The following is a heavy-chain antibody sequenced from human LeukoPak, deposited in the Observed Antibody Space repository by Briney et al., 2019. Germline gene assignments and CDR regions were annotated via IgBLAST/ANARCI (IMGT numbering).Heavy chain of an antibody. CDR3: ARDRRHRGGYLDL. CDR2: IHYNGVT. D-gene: IGHD3-16*01. Sequence: KPSETLSLTCNVSGGSIEYYWNWLRQPPGKGLQWLGYIHYNGVTDYNPSLGSRVRMSVDTSNNQFSLRLTSVTAADTAVYYCARDRRHRGGYLDLWGRGTQVTVSS. V-gene: IGHV4-59*01. CDR1: GGSIEYY. J-gene: IGHJ2*01.